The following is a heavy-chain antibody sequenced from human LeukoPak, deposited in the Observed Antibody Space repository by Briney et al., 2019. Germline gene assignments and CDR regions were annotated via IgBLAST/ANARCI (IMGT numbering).Heavy chain of an antibody. CDR2: IYPGDSDT. V-gene: IGHV5-51*01. D-gene: IGHD1-26*01. CDR3: TRSSGSYHRFGR. CDR1: GYLFTSYW. Sequence: VGSLKISFETSGYLFTSYWIAWARPMPGKGLEWMGIIYPGDSDTRYSPSLQGQVIISADKSINTAYLQWRSLKVSDTGIYYCTRSSGSYHRFGRWGKGAHVIAAS. J-gene: IGHJ5*02.